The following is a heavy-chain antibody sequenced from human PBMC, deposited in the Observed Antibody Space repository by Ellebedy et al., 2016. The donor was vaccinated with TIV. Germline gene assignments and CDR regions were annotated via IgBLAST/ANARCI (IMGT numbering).Heavy chain of an antibody. CDR3: ARQGYDFWSGYLHWFDP. Sequence: SETLSLTCTVSGGSISSYYWSWIRQPPGKGLEWIGYIYYSGSTNYNPSLKSRVTISVDTSKNQFSLKLSSVTAADTAVYYCARQGYDFWSGYLHWFDPWGQGTLVTVSS. V-gene: IGHV4-59*08. CDR1: GGSISSYY. D-gene: IGHD3-3*01. J-gene: IGHJ5*02. CDR2: IYYSGST.